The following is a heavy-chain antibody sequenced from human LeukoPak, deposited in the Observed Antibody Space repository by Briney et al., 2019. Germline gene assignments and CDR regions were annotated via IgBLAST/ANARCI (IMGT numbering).Heavy chain of an antibody. CDR1: GVTFSRYW. V-gene: IGHV3-74*01. Sequence: GGTLRLFCAAAGVTFSRYWMHWVRQAPGKGQVWVSRIKSDGSTNYADSVKGRFTISRDNAKNTVSLQMNSLRAEDTGVYYCARAPAEIGGYYPEYFRHWGQGTLVTVSS. D-gene: IGHD3-22*01. CDR2: IKSDGST. J-gene: IGHJ1*01. CDR3: ARAPAEIGGYYPEYFRH.